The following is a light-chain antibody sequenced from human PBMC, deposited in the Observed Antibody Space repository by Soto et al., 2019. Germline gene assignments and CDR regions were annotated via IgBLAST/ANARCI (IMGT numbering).Light chain of an antibody. J-gene: IGKJ1*01. V-gene: IGKV3-20*01. CDR3: QQSDSSPRT. Sequence: EIVLTQSPGTLSFSPGERATLSCRASQSFTSRSLAWYQQKPGLAPRLLISGTSNRAAGIPDRVSGSGSGTDFTLTISRLEPEDFAVYYCQQSDSSPRTFGQGTQVEIK. CDR2: GTS. CDR1: QSFTSRS.